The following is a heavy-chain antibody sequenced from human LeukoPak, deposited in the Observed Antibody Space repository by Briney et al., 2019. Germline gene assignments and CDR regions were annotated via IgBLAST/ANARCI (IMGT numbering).Heavy chain of an antibody. CDR1: GFTFRSYG. D-gene: IGHD3-22*01. CDR2: IGHDGDNK. CDR3: AKIHYYESSGYLEY. V-gene: IGHV3-30*18. Sequence: GRPLRLSCAASGFTFRSYGMHWVRQAPGKGLEWVAVIGHDGDNKYYAGSVRGRFTISRDISKSALFLQMNSLRAEDTAVYYCAKIHYYESSGYLEYWGKGTLVTVST. J-gene: IGHJ4*02.